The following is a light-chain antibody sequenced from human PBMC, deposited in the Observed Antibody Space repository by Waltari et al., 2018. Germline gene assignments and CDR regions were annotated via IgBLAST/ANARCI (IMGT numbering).Light chain of an antibody. CDR2: AAS. V-gene: IGKV1-NL1*01. CDR1: QGLSGS. CDR3: HQYYSTPYT. Sequence: DIQMIQSPSSPSASVGDRVTTTCRASQGLSGSLAWYQRRPGSAPKLLIDAASTFDSGVPSRFSGSGSGTDYTLTINSLQPEDFATYYCHQYYSTPYTFGQGTKLEI. J-gene: IGKJ2*01.